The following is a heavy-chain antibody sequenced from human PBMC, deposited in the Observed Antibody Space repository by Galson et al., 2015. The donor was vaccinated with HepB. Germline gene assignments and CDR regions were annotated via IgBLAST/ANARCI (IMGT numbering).Heavy chain of an antibody. CDR2: TVYGGTTE. Sequence: SLRLSCAASGFTFISHGMHWIRQAPGRGLEWVAVTVYGGTTEHYADSVKGRFTISRDTSKNPLYLQMSSLRAEDTAVYYCVRGQGFDYYRTADHWGQGTLVTVSS. J-gene: IGHJ4*02. CDR3: VRGQGFDYYRTADH. D-gene: IGHD5-12*01. V-gene: IGHV3-33*01. CDR1: GFTFISHG.